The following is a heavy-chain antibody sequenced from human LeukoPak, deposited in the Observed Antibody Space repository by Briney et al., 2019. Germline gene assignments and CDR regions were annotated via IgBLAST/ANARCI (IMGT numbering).Heavy chain of an antibody. V-gene: IGHV3-23*01. Sequence: PGRSLRLSYAASGFTFSSYAMSWVRQAPGKGLEWVSAISGSGGSTYYADSVKGRFTISRDNSKNTLYLQMNSLRAEDTAVYYCAKDASSGGDFWSGYSGRYYYYYGMDVWGQGTTVTVSS. CDR2: ISGSGGST. D-gene: IGHD3-3*01. J-gene: IGHJ6*02. CDR1: GFTFSSYA. CDR3: AKDASSGGDFWSGYSGRYYYYYGMDV.